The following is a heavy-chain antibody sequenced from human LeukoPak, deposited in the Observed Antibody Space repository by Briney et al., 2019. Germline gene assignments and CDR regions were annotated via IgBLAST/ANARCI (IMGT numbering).Heavy chain of an antibody. V-gene: IGHV3-30*18. CDR1: GFTFSSYG. CDR3: ANSRDSWYYYYGMDV. CDR2: ISYDGSNK. J-gene: IGHJ6*02. D-gene: IGHD2-15*01. Sequence: PGGSLRLSCAASGFTFSSYGMHWVRQAPAKGLEWVAVISYDGSNKYYADSVKGRFTISRDNSKNTLYLQMNSLRAEDTAVYYCANSRDSWYYYYGMDVWGQGTTVTVSS.